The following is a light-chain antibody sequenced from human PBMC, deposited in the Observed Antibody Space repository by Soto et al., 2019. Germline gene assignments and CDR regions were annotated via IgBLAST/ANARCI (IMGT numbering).Light chain of an antibody. CDR3: QHYNSYSEA. V-gene: IGKV1-5*03. J-gene: IGKJ1*01. CDR2: AAS. Sequence: DIQMTQSPSTLSASVGDRVTITCRASQTISSCLAWYQQKPGKAPELLIYAASTLKSGVPSRFSGSGSGTEFPLTISSLQPDDFATYYCQHYNSYSEAFGQGTKVDI. CDR1: QTISSC.